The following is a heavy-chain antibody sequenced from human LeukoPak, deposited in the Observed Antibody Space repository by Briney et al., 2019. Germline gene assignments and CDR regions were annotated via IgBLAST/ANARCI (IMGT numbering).Heavy chain of an antibody. J-gene: IGHJ5*02. CDR3: ARGTTVTTLGWFDP. D-gene: IGHD4-17*01. CDR1: GFTFSSYS. V-gene: IGHV3-21*01. CDR2: ISISSSYI. Sequence: GGSLRLSCTASGFTFSSYSMNWVRQAPGKGLEWVSSISISSSYIYYADSVKGRFTISRDNAKNSLYLQMNSLRAEDTAVYYCARGTTVTTLGWFDPWGQGTLVTVSS.